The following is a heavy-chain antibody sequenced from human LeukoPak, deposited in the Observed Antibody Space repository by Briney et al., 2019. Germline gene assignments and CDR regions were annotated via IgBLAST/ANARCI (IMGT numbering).Heavy chain of an antibody. Sequence: GGSLRLSCAASGFTFSSYAMSWVRQAPGKGLEWVSAISGSGGSTYYADSAKGRFTISRDNSKNTLYLQMNSLRAEDTAVYYCAKSPIVVVVAATSPHFDYWGQGTLVTVSS. V-gene: IGHV3-23*01. D-gene: IGHD2-15*01. J-gene: IGHJ4*02. CDR1: GFTFSSYA. CDR2: ISGSGGST. CDR3: AKSPIVVVVAATSPHFDY.